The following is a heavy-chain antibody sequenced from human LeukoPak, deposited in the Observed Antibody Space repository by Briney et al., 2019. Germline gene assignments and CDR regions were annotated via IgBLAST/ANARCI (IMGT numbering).Heavy chain of an antibody. CDR2: ISAFNGNT. D-gene: IGHD1-14*01. CDR1: GYIFNNFG. J-gene: IGHJ4*02. CDR3: TTDRVSGDLTGESLY. Sequence: ASVKVSCKTSGYIFNNFGITWVRQAPGQGLEWMGWISAFNGNTVYTQKVQGRLTLTTDTSTSTAFMELRNLKSDDTGIYYCTTDRVSGDLTGESLYWGQGTLVTVS. V-gene: IGHV1-18*01.